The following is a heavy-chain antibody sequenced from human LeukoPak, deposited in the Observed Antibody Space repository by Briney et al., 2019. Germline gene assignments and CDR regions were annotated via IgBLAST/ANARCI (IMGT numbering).Heavy chain of an antibody. CDR1: GFTFSSYG. CDR2: IGYDGSNK. D-gene: IGHD5-24*01. Sequence: PGGSLRLSCVASGFTFSSYGIHWVRQAPGKGLEWVAFIGYDGSNKYYRDSVKGRFTTSRDNSKNTLYLQMNSLRAEDTAVYYCAKDGYNYYIDYWGQGTLVTVSS. J-gene: IGHJ4*02. CDR3: AKDGYNYYIDY. V-gene: IGHV3-30*02.